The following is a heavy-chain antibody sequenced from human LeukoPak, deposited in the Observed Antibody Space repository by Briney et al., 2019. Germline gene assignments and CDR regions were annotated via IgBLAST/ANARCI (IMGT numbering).Heavy chain of an antibody. J-gene: IGHJ6*03. CDR2: INHSGST. Sequence: SETLSLTCAVYGGSFSGYYWSWIRQPPGKGLEWIGEINHSGSTNYNPSLKSRVTISVDTSKNQFSLKLSSVTAADTAVYYCAKAGYCRSTTCPDYYYMDVWGKGTTVTVSS. V-gene: IGHV4-34*01. D-gene: IGHD2-2*01. CDR1: GGSFSGYY. CDR3: AKAGYCRSTTCPDYYYMDV.